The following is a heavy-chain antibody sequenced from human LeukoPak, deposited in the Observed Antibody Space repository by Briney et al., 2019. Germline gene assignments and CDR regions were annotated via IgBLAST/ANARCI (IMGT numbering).Heavy chain of an antibody. V-gene: IGHV1-2*02. J-gene: IGHJ5*02. D-gene: IGHD3-10*01. CDR3: AKYFVDGSGSYYNRLHFWFDP. CDR1: GYTFTGYY. CDR2: INPNSGGT. Sequence: ASVKVSCKASGYTFTGYYMHWVRQAPGQGLEWMGWINPNSGGTNYAQKFQGRVTMTRDTSIRTAYMELSRLRSDDTAVYYCAKYFVDGSGSYYNRLHFWFDPWGQGTLVTVSS.